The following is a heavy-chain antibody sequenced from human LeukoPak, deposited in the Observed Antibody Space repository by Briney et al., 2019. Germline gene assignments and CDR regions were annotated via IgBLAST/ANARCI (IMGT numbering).Heavy chain of an antibody. J-gene: IGHJ6*02. D-gene: IGHD3-3*01. CDR2: IIPILGIA. Sequence: SVTVSFTASGGTFTSYTISWVRQAPGQGLEWMGRIIPILGIANYAQKFQGRVTITADKSTSTAYMELSSLRSEDTAVYYCARESGDFWSGYYYYGMDVWGQGTTVTVSS. V-gene: IGHV1-69*04. CDR3: ARESGDFWSGYYYYGMDV. CDR1: GGTFTSYT.